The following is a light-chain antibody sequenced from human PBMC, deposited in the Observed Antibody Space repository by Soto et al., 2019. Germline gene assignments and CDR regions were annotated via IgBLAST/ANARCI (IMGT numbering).Light chain of an antibody. CDR3: QQSLSTPWS. V-gene: IGKV1-39*01. CDR2: DVS. J-gene: IGKJ1*01. CDR1: QAFNKY. Sequence: DIQLTQSPSSLSASVGDRVTITCRPSQAFNKYLSWFRQKPGKAPEPLIYDVSTLQSGVPSRFSGSGSGTYFTLTISSLQLDDFASYYCQQSLSTPWSFGQGTKV.